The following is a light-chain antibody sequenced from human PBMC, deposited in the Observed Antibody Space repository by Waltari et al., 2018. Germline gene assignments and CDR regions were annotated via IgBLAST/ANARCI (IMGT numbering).Light chain of an antibody. Sequence: QSVLTQPPSVSGAPGQRVTISCTGSSFNIGTSYDVNWYQQLPGAAPKLPIYNNHNRPSGVPDRFLGSTSGTSASLTITGLQPEDEADYYCQSYDSTLGGWGVFDGGTKLTVL. J-gene: IGLJ2*01. V-gene: IGLV1-40*01. CDR1: SFNIGTSYD. CDR3: QSYDSTLGGWGV. CDR2: NNH.